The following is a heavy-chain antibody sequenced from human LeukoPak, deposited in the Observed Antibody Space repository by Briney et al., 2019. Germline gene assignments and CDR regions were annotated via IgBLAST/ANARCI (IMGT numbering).Heavy chain of an antibody. CDR3: ARDLNCFDY. V-gene: IGHV3-23*01. CDR2: ISGSGTGGYT. J-gene: IGHJ4*02. CDR1: GFPFSSYA. Sequence: GGSLRLSCAASGFPFSSYAMSWVRQAPGKGLEGVAIISGSGTGGYTAYADSVKGRFSISRDNAKGTLYLQLKSLRAEDTAVYYCARDLNCFDYWGQGTLVTVSS.